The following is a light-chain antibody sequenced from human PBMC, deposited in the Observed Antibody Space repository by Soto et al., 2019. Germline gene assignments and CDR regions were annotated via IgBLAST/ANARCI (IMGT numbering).Light chain of an antibody. V-gene: IGLV2-14*03. CDR3: ISYTSSSPYV. CDR2: DVS. CDR1: SSDVGGYNY. J-gene: IGLJ1*01. Sequence: LTQPASVSGSPGQSITISCTGTSSDVGGYNYVSWYQHHPGKAPKLIIFDVSNRPSGISNRFSGSKSGNTASLTISGLHAEDEADYYCISYTSSSPYVFGTGTKVTVL.